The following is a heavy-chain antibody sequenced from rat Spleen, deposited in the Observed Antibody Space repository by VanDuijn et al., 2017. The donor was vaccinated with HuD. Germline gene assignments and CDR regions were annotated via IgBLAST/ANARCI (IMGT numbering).Heavy chain of an antibody. Sequence: EVQLVESGGGLVQPGRSLKLSCAASGFTFSSFAMAWVRQAPKKGLEWVATITSGGSNTYYPDSVKGRFTISRDNAKSTLYLQMDSLRSEDTATYYCATTMMVILDYWGQGVMVTVSS. CDR3: ATTMMVILDY. J-gene: IGHJ2*01. D-gene: IGHD1-12*03. CDR1: GFTFSSFA. V-gene: IGHV5-25*01. CDR2: ITSGGSNT.